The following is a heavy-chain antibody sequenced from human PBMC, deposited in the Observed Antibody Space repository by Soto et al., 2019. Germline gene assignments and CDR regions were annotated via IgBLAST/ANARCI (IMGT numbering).Heavy chain of an antibody. CDR1: GFTFSSYA. J-gene: IGHJ4*02. Sequence: LRLSCAASGFTFSSYAMSWVRQAPGKGLEWVSAISGSGGSTYYADSVKGRFTISRDNSRNTLFLQMNSLRAEDTAVYYCAKDPPVAMIFGVVIPPYYFDYWGQGTLVTVSS. V-gene: IGHV3-23*01. CDR3: AKDPPVAMIFGVVIPPYYFDY. D-gene: IGHD3-3*01. CDR2: ISGSGGST.